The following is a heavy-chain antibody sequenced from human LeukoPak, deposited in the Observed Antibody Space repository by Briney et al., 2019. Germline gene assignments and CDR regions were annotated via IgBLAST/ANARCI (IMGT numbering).Heavy chain of an antibody. CDR3: AKELGDINWFDP. CDR2: IKQDGSEK. J-gene: IGHJ5*02. Sequence: GGSLRLSCAASGFTFSSYWMSWVRQAPGKGLEWVANIKQDGSEKYYVDSVKGRFTISRDNSKNTLYLQMNSLRAEDTAVYYCAKELGDINWFDPWGQGTLVTVSS. D-gene: IGHD6-13*01. CDR1: GFTFSSYW. V-gene: IGHV3-7*03.